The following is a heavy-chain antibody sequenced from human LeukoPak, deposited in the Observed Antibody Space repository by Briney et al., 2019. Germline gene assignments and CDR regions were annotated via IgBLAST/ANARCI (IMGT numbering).Heavy chain of an antibody. CDR2: IKQDGSEK. D-gene: IGHD7-27*01. CDR1: GFTFSSYW. J-gene: IGHJ4*02. Sequence: GGSLRLSCAASGFTFSSYWMSWVRQAPGKGLEWVANIKQDGSEKYYVDSVKGRFTISRDISKNTLYLQMNSLRVEDTAVYYCARGLGSLDYWGQGTLVTVSS. CDR3: ARGLGSLDY. V-gene: IGHV3-7*03.